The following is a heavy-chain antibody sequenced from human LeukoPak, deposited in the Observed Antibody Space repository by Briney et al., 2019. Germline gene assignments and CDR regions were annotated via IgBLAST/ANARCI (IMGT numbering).Heavy chain of an antibody. J-gene: IGHJ4*02. Sequence: SETLYLTCAVYGGSFSGYYWSWIRQPPGKGLEWIGEINHSGSTNYNPSLKSRVTISVDASKNQFSLKLSSVTAADTAVYYCARGAIIAVAGTYFDYWGQGTLVTVSS. CDR1: GGSFSGYY. V-gene: IGHV4-34*01. CDR3: ARGAIIAVAGTYFDY. D-gene: IGHD6-19*01. CDR2: INHSGST.